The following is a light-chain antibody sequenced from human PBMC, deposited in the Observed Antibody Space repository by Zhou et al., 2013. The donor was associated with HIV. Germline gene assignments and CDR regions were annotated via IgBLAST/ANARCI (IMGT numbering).Light chain of an antibody. CDR1: QGISTD. J-gene: IGKJ3*01. CDR3: QHVNSYPFT. Sequence: AILLTQSPSSLSASLGDSVTITCRASQGISTDLAWYQQKVGKPPKVLIYDASSLESGVPSRFSGSRSGTDYTLTISSLQPEDFATYYCQHVNSYPFTFG. CDR2: DAS. V-gene: IGKV1-13*02.